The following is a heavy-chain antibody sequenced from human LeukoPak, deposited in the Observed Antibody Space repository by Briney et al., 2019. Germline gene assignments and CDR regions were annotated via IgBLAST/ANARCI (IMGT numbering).Heavy chain of an antibody. CDR2: INSDSSAI. V-gene: IGHV3-48*01. CDR1: GFTFSSYS. CDR3: ARSYTGYDL. Sequence: GGSLRLSCVASGFTFSSYSMNWVRQAPGRGLDWISGINSDSSAIYYADSVKGRFTISRDNAKNSLYLQMNSLRAEDTAVYYCARSYTGYDLWGQGTLVTVSS. J-gene: IGHJ4*02. D-gene: IGHD5-12*01.